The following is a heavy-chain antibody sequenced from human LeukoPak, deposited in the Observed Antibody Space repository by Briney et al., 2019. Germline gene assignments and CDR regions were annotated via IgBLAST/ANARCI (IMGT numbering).Heavy chain of an antibody. D-gene: IGHD2-15*01. V-gene: IGHV1-18*01. J-gene: IGHJ3*02. CDR1: GYTFTSYG. CDR2: ISAYNGNT. CDR3: AREGARYCSGGSCYLLI. Sequence: ASVKVSCKASGYTFTSYGISWVRQAPGQGLEWMGWISAYNGNTNYAQKLQGRVTMTTDTSTSTAYMELRSLRSDDTAVYYCAREGARYCSGGSCYLLIWGQGTMVTVSS.